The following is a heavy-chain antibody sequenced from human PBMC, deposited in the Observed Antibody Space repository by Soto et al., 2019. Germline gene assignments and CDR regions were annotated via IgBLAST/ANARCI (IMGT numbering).Heavy chain of an antibody. CDR3: VKDGAVTDYTYLDS. V-gene: IGHV3-43*01. CDR2: ISWDGYST. D-gene: IGHD4-4*01. Sequence: EVQMVESGGVVVQPGGSLRLSCAASGFTFDDYSVHWVRQAPGKGLEWVSLISWDGYSTFYADSLKGRFTISRDNSKNSLYLQMNSLTTEDTAFYYCVKDGAVTDYTYLDSWGQGALVTVSS. J-gene: IGHJ4*02. CDR1: GFTFDDYS.